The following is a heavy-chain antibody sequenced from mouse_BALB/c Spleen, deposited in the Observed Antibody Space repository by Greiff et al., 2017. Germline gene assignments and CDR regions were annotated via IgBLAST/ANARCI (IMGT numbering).Heavy chain of an antibody. V-gene: IGHV5-6-5*01. CDR2: ISSGGST. J-gene: IGHJ1*01. CDR3: ARGYYGNYWYFDV. Sequence: EVQLVESGGGLVKPGGSLKLSCAASGFTFSSYAMSWVRQTPEKRLEWVASISSGGSTYYPDSVKGRFTISRDKARNILYLQMSSLRSEDTAMYYCARGYYGNYWYFDVWGAGTTVTVSS. CDR1: GFTFSSYA. D-gene: IGHD2-1*01.